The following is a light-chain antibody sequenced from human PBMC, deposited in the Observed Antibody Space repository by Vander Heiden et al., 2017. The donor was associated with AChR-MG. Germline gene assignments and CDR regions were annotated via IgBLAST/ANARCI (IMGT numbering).Light chain of an antibody. CDR3: QQYDSVPWT. CDR1: PNMSRH. J-gene: IGKJ1*01. Sequence: DIHITLSPSSLSASVGERVTITCRTNPNMSRHLNWYQHKSGKAPNLLIYAASTLQRGVPAGFSGSGSGTDFTLTIRSLRTEDFATYFCQQYDSVPWTFGQGTKVDI. V-gene: IGKV1-39*01. CDR2: AAS.